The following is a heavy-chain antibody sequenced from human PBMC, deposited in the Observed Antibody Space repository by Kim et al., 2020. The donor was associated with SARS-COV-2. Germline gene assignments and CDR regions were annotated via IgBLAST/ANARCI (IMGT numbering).Heavy chain of an antibody. J-gene: IGHJ2*01. CDR2: TYYSGNT. D-gene: IGHD4-17*01. CDR1: GGSISSGDYY. CDR3: DRWTVTPHWYFDH. V-gene: IGHV4-30-4*01. Sequence: SETLSLTCTVSGGSISSGDYYWSWIRQTPGKGLEWIGYTYYSGNTYYNPSLKSRVMISVDTSKNQFSLKLRSVTAADTAVYYRDRWTVTPHWYFDHWGRGTLVTVSS.